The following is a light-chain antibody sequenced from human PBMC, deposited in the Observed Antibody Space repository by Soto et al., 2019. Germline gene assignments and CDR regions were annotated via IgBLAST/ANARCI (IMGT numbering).Light chain of an antibody. J-gene: IGKJ3*01. CDR1: QSFSSCY. CDR2: GAS. V-gene: IGKV3-20*01. CDR3: QQYGSSLFT. Sequence: DIVLTQSPGTLSLSLGERATLSCRASQSFSSCYLAWYQQTPGPATMLLIYGASIRATGIPDRFSGSGAGTDFTLTISRLEPDDFALYYCQQYGSSLFTFGPGTKVDIK.